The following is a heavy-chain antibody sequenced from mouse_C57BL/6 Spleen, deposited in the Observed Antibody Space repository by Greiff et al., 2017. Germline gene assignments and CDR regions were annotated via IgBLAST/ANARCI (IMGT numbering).Heavy chain of an antibody. D-gene: IGHD2-4*01. V-gene: IGHV5-4*01. CDR1: GFTFSSYA. J-gene: IGHJ3*01. CDR2: ISDGGSYT. CDR3: ARDEGGLGLPAWFAY. Sequence: EVQGVESGGGLVKPGGSLKLSCAASGFTFSSYAMSWVRQTPEKRLEWVATISDGGSYTYYPDNVKGRFTISRDNAKNNLYLQMSHLKSEDTAMYYCARDEGGLGLPAWFAYWGQGTLVTVSA.